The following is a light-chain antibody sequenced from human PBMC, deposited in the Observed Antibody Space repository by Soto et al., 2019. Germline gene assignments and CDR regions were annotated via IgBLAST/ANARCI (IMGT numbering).Light chain of an antibody. J-gene: IGKJ5*01. V-gene: IGKV3D-20*02. CDR3: QQRSDWPPFT. CDR1: QTVSGAY. Sequence: EIVLTQSPGTLSLSPGERATLSCRASQTVSGAYLAWYRQKPGQAPRLLIYDVSRRATGIPDRFSGSGSGTDFTLTVSRLEPEDFAVYYCQQRSDWPPFTFGQGTRLEIK. CDR2: DVS.